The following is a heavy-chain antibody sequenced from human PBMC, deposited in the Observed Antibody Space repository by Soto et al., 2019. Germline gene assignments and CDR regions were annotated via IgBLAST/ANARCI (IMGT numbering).Heavy chain of an antibody. CDR3: AKRIAPSGSGWDL. D-gene: IGHD6-19*01. Sequence: SGGALRLSCVGSGYTFSSYAMTWVRQAPGKGLEWVSGISYNGADTYYTESVRGRFTISRDNSKNTLYLQMDSLRGEDTAVYYCAKRIAPSGSGWDLWGQGTLVTVSS. V-gene: IGHV3-23*01. J-gene: IGHJ4*02. CDR2: ISYNGADT. CDR1: GYTFSSYA.